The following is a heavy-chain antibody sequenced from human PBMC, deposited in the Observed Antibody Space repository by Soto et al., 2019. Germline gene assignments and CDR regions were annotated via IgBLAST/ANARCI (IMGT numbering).Heavy chain of an antibody. CDR2: TYHDGTT. CDR3: AREGLPRAFDY. CDR1: GYSISSGYY. J-gene: IGHJ4*02. Sequence: SETLSLTCSVSGYSISSGYYWLWIRQSPGKGLEWIGSTYHDGTTFYSPSLKSRITLSVDKSNNRFSLNLTSVTAADTAVYFCAREGLPRAFDYWGQGTLVTVSS. V-gene: IGHV4-38-2*02.